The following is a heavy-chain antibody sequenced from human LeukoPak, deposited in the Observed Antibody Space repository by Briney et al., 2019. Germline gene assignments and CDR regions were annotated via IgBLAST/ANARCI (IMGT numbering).Heavy chain of an antibody. CDR1: GGSISSYY. D-gene: IGHD2-2*01. Sequence: SETLSLTCTVSGGSISSYYWSWIRQPPGKGLEWIAFIYYTGSTHYNPSLKSRVTVSVDTSRNQFSLKLSAVTAADTAVYYCARHYIQPPHYFDYWGQGTLLTVSS. CDR3: ARHYIQPPHYFDY. J-gene: IGHJ4*02. V-gene: IGHV4-59*08. CDR2: IYYTGST.